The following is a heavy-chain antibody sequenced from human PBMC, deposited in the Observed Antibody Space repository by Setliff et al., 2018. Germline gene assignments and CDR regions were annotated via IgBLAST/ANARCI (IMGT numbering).Heavy chain of an antibody. CDR3: ARGPVDFVVVPAAAVFDF. D-gene: IGHD2-2*03. CDR1: GFSFTTFG. CDR2: INTNTGNP. Sequence: ASVKVSCKTSGFSFTTFGFSWVRQTPGQGLEWMGYINTNTGNPSYAQGFTGRFVFSLDTSVSTAYLQISSLKAEDTAVYYCARGPVDFVVVPAAAVFDFWGQGTLVTVSS. V-gene: IGHV7-4-1*02. J-gene: IGHJ4*02.